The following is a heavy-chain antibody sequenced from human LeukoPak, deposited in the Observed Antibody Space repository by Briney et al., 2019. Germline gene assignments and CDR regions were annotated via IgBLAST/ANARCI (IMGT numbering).Heavy chain of an antibody. J-gene: IGHJ4*02. Sequence: PGGSLRLSCAASGFTFSNAWVSWVRQAPGKGLEWVGRIKSKTDGGTTDYAAPVKGRFTISRDDSKNTLYLQMNSLKTEDTAVYYCTTDDSYSGYDWWDYWGQGTLVTVSS. CDR1: GFTFSNAW. CDR3: TTDDSYSGYDWWDY. V-gene: IGHV3-15*01. D-gene: IGHD5-12*01. CDR2: IKSKTDGGTT.